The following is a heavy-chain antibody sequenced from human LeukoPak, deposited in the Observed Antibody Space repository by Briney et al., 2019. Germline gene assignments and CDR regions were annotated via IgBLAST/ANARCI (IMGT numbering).Heavy chain of an antibody. D-gene: IGHD2-2*01. V-gene: IGHV3-11*04. CDR1: GFPFDDYG. Sequence: GGSLRLSCAASGFPFDDYGMSWIRQAPGKGLEWVSYISSSGSTIYYADSVKGRFTISRDNAKNSLYLQMNSLRAEDTAVYYCARWRSSTSGLLIAYNWFDPWGQGTLVTVSS. J-gene: IGHJ5*02. CDR3: ARWRSSTSGLLIAYNWFDP. CDR2: ISSSGSTI.